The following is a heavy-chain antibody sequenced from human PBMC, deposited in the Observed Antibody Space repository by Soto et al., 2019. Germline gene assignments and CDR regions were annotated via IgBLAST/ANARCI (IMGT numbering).Heavy chain of an antibody. V-gene: IGHV3-23*01. CDR2: ISRSGGNT. J-gene: IGHJ5*02. CDR1: RYSVNSSV. CDR3: AKFSEFWTALFAP. D-gene: IGHD3-3*01. Sequence: CGAACRYSVNSSVMTGVLKNPGKGLEWVSSISRSGGNTYYADSVEGRFTISRDNSKNTLYLQMNSLRAEDTAVYYCAKFSEFWTALFAPWVHGTPVTVSS.